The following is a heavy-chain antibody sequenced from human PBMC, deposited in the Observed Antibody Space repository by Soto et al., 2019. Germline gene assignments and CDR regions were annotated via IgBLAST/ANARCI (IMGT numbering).Heavy chain of an antibody. CDR1: GFTFSNAW. D-gene: IGHD1-26*01. V-gene: IGHV3-15*01. Sequence: KAGGSLRLSCAASGFTFSNAWMSWVRQAPGKGLEWVGRIKSKTDGGTTDYAAPVKGRFTISRDDSKNTLYLQMNSLKTEDTAVYYCTRRRYSGSYLLDYWGQGTLVTVSS. J-gene: IGHJ4*02. CDR3: TRRRYSGSYLLDY. CDR2: IKSKTDGGTT.